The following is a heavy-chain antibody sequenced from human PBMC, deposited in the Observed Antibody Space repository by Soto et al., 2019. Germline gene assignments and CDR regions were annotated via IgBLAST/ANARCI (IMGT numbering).Heavy chain of an antibody. V-gene: IGHV3-53*01. D-gene: IGHD7-27*01. CDR2: IYSGGST. CDR3: ARDSANGAYYYYGMDV. Sequence: PGGSLRLSCAASGFTVSSNYMSWVRQAPGKGLEWVSVIYSGGSTYYADSVKGRFTISRDNSKNTLYLQMNSLRAEDTAVYYCARDSANGAYYYYGMDVWGQGTTVTVSS. CDR1: GFTVSSNY. J-gene: IGHJ6*02.